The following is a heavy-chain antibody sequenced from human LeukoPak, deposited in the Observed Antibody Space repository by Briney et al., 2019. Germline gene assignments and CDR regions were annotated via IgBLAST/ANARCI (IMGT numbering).Heavy chain of an antibody. V-gene: IGHV3-74*01. D-gene: IGHD3-22*01. CDR3: ARGYDSSGYYDTNFDY. Sequence: GGSLRLSCAASGFTFSSYWMHWVRQAPGKGLVWVSRINSDGSSTSYADSVKGRFTISRDNAKNTLYLQMNSLRAEDTAVYYCARGYDSSGYYDTNFDYWGQGTLVTVSS. CDR2: INSDGSST. J-gene: IGHJ4*02. CDR1: GFTFSSYW.